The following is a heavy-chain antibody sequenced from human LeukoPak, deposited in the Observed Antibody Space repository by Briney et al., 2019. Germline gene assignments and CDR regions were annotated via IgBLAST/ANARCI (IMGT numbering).Heavy chain of an antibody. CDR2: INHSGSA. Sequence: PSETLSLTCAVYGGSFSGYYWSWIRQPPGKGLEWIGEINHSGSANYNPSLKSRVTISVDTSQNQFSLKLSSVTAADTAVYYCARARLHPDAFDIWGQGTMVTVSS. J-gene: IGHJ3*02. CDR1: GGSFSGYY. CDR3: ARARLHPDAFDI. V-gene: IGHV4-34*01.